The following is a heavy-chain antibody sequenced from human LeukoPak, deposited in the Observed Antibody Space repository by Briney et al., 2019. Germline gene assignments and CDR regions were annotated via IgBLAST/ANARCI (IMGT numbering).Heavy chain of an antibody. CDR3: ARRAARPYYFDN. CDR2: ISVYNGYT. D-gene: IGHD6-6*01. Sequence: GASVKVSCKASGYTFVSYGISWVRQAPGQGLELMGWISVYNGYTDTAQKLQGRLTMTTDASTSTAYMELTNLRSDDTAVYYCARRAARPYYFDNWGQGTLVTVSS. J-gene: IGHJ4*02. CDR1: GYTFVSYG. V-gene: IGHV1-18*01.